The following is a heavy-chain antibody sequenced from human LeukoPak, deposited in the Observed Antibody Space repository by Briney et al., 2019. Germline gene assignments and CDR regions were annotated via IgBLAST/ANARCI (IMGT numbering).Heavy chain of an antibody. CDR3: TRAVAAADFSPGY. CDR2: INNDGSLT. Sequence: GGSLRLSCAASGFTFSSYWMHWVRQTPGKGLVWVSRINNDGSLTNYADSVKGRFTISRDNAKNSVYLQMNSLRAEDTAVYYCTRAVAAADFSPGYWGQGNLVTVSS. J-gene: IGHJ4*02. D-gene: IGHD3/OR15-3a*01. CDR1: GFTFSSYW. V-gene: IGHV3-74*01.